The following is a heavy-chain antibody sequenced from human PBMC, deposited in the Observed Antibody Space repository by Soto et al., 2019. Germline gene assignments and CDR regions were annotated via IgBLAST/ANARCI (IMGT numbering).Heavy chain of an antibody. CDR3: ARDGAAADGDHGLDV. D-gene: IGHD6-13*01. V-gene: IGHV1-2*04. Sequence: EQLVQSGAEMRKPGASGKVSCKASGFTFTDHQIHWVRQAPGQGLEWVGWINPNTGDAKVAQRFRGWVTMTTARSIYTAYLELSSLTSDATAVYFCARDGAAADGDHGLDVWGRGTSVTVS. CDR1: GFTFTDHQ. CDR2: INPNTGDA. J-gene: IGHJ6*02.